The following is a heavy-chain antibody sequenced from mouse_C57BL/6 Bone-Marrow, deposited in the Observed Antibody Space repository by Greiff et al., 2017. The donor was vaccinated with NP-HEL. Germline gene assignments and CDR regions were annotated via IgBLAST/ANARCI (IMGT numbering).Heavy chain of an antibody. Sequence: EVMLVESGEGLVKPGGSLKLSCAASGFTFSSYAMSWVRQTPEKRLEWVAYISSGGDYIYYADTVKGRFTISRDNARNTLYLQMSSLKSEDTAMYYCTRGRIYYYGSSYAGFDYWGQGTTLTVSS. CDR3: TRGRIYYYGSSYAGFDY. D-gene: IGHD1-1*01. J-gene: IGHJ2*01. CDR1: GFTFSSYA. CDR2: ISSGGDYI. V-gene: IGHV5-9-1*02.